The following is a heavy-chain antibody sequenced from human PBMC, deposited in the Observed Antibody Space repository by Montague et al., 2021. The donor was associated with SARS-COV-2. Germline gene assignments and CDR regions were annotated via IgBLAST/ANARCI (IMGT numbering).Heavy chain of an antibody. CDR2: IELEYRTI. CDR1: GFTFSKFA. J-gene: IGHJ6*03. Sequence: SLRLSCAASGFTFSKFAMSWVRQAPGKGLEWVAVIELEYRTIWHADSVKGRFTISRDDSKNTLYLQMASLRVEDTAVYFCAREFPGDYGYYYYYSMDVWGKGTTVTVSS. CDR3: AREFPGDYGYYYYYSMDV. V-gene: IGHV3-23*03. D-gene: IGHD4/OR15-4a*01.